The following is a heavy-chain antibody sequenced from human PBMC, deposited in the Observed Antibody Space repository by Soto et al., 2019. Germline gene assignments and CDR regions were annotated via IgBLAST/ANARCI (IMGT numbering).Heavy chain of an antibody. J-gene: IGHJ4*02. Sequence: QITLKESGPTLVKPTQTLTLTCTFSGFSLSTSGVGVGWIRQPPGKALEWLALIYWDDDKRYSPSLKSRLTITKDTSKNQVVLTMTNMDPVDTATYYCAHSALWFGELLEGAFDYWGQGTLVTVSS. CDR1: GFSLSTSGVG. D-gene: IGHD3-10*01. CDR3: AHSALWFGELLEGAFDY. V-gene: IGHV2-5*02. CDR2: IYWDDDK.